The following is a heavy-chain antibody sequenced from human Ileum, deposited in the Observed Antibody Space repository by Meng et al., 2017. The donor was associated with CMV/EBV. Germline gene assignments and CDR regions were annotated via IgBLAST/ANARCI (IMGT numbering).Heavy chain of an antibody. Sequence: SGFTFSGFAMHWVRQGSGKGLEWVGRIRSKANSYATAYAASVKGRFTISRDDSKNTAYLQMNSLKTEDTAVYYCIQTNNYYDSSGFDYWGQGTLVTVSS. D-gene: IGHD3-22*01. CDR1: GFTFSGFA. CDR3: IQTNNYYDSSGFDY. J-gene: IGHJ4*02. V-gene: IGHV3-73*01. CDR2: IRSKANSYAT.